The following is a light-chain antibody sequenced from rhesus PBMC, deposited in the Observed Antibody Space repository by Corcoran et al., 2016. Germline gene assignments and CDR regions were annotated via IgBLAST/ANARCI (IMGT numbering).Light chain of an antibody. CDR3: QKYSTSPFT. CDR2: GAS. Sequence: QVILTQSPATLSLSPGERATLSCRASQSVSSALAWYQQKPGQAPRPLIYGASSRATGIPDRFSGSGSGTEFTLTISSLEPEDFVIYYCQKYSTSPFTFGPGTKLDIK. CDR1: QSVSSA. V-gene: IGKV3-53*01. J-gene: IGKJ3*01.